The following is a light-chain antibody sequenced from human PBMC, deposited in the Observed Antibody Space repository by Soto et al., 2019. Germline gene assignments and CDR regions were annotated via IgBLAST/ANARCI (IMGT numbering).Light chain of an antibody. J-gene: IGKJ3*01. V-gene: IGKV1-33*01. CDR2: GAS. Sequence: DIQMTQSPSSLSASVGARVSITCQASQDIRTSLSWFQQKPGRAPKLLIYGASNLETGVPSRFRGSGSVTDFTFTLSSLQPEDMATYYCQHYNNLPPFPFGPGTKVDIK. CDR3: QHYNNLPPFP. CDR1: QDIRTS.